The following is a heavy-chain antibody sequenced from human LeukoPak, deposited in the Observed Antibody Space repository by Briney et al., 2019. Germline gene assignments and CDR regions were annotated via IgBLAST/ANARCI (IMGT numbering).Heavy chain of an antibody. V-gene: IGHV4-34*01. Sequence: PSETLSLTCAVYGGSFSGYYWSWIRQPPGKGLEWIGEINHSGSTNYNPSLKSRVTISVDTSKNQFSLKLSSVTAADMAVYYCARARRGIAARPIDYWGQGTLVTVSS. D-gene: IGHD6-6*01. CDR1: GGSFSGYY. CDR3: ARARRGIAARPIDY. J-gene: IGHJ4*02. CDR2: INHSGST.